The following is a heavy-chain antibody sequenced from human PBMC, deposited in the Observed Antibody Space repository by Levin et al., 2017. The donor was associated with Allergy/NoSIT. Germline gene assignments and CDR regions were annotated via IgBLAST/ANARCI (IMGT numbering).Heavy chain of an antibody. J-gene: IGHJ6*02. CDR1: GFTFSSYG. CDR3: ARDPLTPPYCSGGSCYSFHYGMDV. D-gene: IGHD2-15*01. V-gene: IGHV3-33*01. CDR2: IWYDGSNK. Sequence: PGGSLRLSCAASGFTFSSYGMHWVRQAPGKGLEWVAVIWYDGSNKYYADSVKGRFTISRDNSKNTLYLQMNSLRAEDTAVYYCARDPLTPPYCSGGSCYSFHYGMDVWGQGTTVTVSS.